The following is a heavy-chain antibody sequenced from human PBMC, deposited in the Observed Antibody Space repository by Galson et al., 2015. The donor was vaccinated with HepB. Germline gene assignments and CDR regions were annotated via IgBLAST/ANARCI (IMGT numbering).Heavy chain of an antibody. Sequence: SLRLSCAASGFTFSNSSMHWVRQAPGRGLDWVASISYGGSNKYLADSVKGRFTISRDNSKNRLYLQMNSLRGDDTAMYYCASHIYWGQGTLVTVSS. J-gene: IGHJ4*02. CDR2: ISYGGSNK. V-gene: IGHV3-30-3*01. CDR3: ASHIY. CDR1: GFTFSNSS.